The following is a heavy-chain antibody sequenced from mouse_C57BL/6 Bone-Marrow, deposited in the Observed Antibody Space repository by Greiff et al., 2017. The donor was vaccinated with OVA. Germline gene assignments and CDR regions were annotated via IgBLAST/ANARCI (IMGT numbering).Heavy chain of an antibody. CDR1: GFTFSDAW. V-gene: IGHV6-6*01. CDR3: TRVTTVVFYYFDY. D-gene: IGHD1-1*01. Sequence: EVQGVESGGGLVQPGGSMKLSCAASGFTFSDAWMDWVRQSPEKGLEWVAEIRNKANNHATYYAESVKGRFTISRDDSKSSVYLQMNSLRAEDTGIYYCTRVTTVVFYYFDYWGQGTTLTVSS. CDR2: IRNKANNHAT. J-gene: IGHJ2*01.